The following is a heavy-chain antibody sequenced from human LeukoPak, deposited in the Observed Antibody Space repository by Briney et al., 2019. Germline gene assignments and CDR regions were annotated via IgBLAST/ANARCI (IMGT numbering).Heavy chain of an antibody. V-gene: IGHV4-59*01. D-gene: IGHD5-18*01. J-gene: IGHJ3*01. CDR1: GDSISSYY. CDR2: IYYSGST. Sequence: PSETLSLTCTVSGDSISSYYWSWVRQPPGKGLEWIGYIYYSGSTNYNPSLKSRGTISLDTSKNQVSLNLSSVTAADTAVYYCARPAERGYSYGLDFWGPGTMVTVSS. CDR3: ARPAERGYSYGLDF.